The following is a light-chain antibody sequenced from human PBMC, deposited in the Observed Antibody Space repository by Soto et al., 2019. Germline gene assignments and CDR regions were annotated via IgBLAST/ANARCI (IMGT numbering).Light chain of an antibody. CDR2: GAS. CDR1: QSVSLN. V-gene: IGKV3-15*01. Sequence: ETLMTQSPATLSVSPGERVTLSCSASQSVSLNLAWYQQRPGQAPRLLIYGASTRVIGIPDRFTGSGSGTEFTLSITNLQSEDFALYYCQQYNDWPPITFGQGTRLEIK. J-gene: IGKJ5*01. CDR3: QQYNDWPPIT.